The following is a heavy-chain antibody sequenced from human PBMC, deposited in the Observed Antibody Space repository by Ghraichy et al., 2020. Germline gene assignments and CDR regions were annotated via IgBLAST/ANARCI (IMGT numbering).Heavy chain of an antibody. CDR2: IYPGDSDT. Sequence: GESLNISCKGSRYSFTSYWIGWVRQMPGKGLEWMGIIYPGDSDTRYSPSFQGQVTISADKSISTAYLQWSSLKASDTAMYYCARLLVVRGVIKFGYYYYGMDVWGQGTTVTVSS. CDR1: RYSFTSYW. V-gene: IGHV5-51*01. D-gene: IGHD3-10*01. CDR3: ARLLVVRGVIKFGYYYYGMDV. J-gene: IGHJ6*02.